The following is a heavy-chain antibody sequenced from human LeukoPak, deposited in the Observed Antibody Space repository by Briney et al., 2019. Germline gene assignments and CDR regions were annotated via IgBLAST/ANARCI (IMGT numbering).Heavy chain of an antibody. CDR2: ISSSSSYI. Sequence: PGGSLRLSCAASGFTFSSYSMNWVRQAPGKGLEWVSSISSSSSYIYYADSVKGRFTISRDNAKNSLYLQMNSLRAEDTAVYYCARARGGRWLPENSDYWGQGTLVTVSS. CDR1: GFTFSSYS. CDR3: ARARGGRWLPENSDY. D-gene: IGHD5-24*01. V-gene: IGHV3-21*01. J-gene: IGHJ4*02.